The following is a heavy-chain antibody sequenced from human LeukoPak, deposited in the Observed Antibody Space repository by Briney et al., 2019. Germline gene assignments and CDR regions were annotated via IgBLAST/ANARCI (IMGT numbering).Heavy chain of an antibody. Sequence: GGSLRLSCAASGFTFTDCYMSWVRQAPGRGLEWVANIKQDGSEKYYVDSVKGRFTISRDNAKNSLYLQMNSLRAEDTAVYYCARMSSGWYEVYYFDYWGQGTLVTVSS. J-gene: IGHJ4*02. CDR3: ARMSSGWYEVYYFDY. CDR2: IKQDGSEK. CDR1: GFTFTDCY. D-gene: IGHD6-19*01. V-gene: IGHV3-7*01.